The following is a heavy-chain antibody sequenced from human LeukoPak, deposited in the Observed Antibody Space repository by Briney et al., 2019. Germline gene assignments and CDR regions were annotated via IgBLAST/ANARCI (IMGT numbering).Heavy chain of an antibody. CDR3: ARGPHPHWPLGQF. J-gene: IGHJ4*02. CDR1: GGSFSTYY. D-gene: IGHD3-16*01. Sequence: SATLSLTCAVYGGSFSTYYWTWIRQPPGKGLEWIAEISYSGNTNYNPSLKSRVTIGTSKNEISLNLTSVTAADTAVYYCARGPHPHWPLGQFWGQGSRVTVSS. V-gene: IGHV4-34*01. CDR2: ISYSGNT.